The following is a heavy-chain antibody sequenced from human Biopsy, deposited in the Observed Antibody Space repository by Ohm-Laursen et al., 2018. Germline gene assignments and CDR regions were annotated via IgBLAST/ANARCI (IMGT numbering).Heavy chain of an antibody. CDR1: GFIFSNYW. V-gene: IGHV3-21*05. D-gene: IGHD4-17*01. Sequence: SLRLSCTASGFIFSNYWMIWVRQAPGRGLEWVSYISGSGTLIYYRDSVKGRFTISRDSAKNSLYLQMDSLRAEDTAVYYCARKIYGDYEVPYSYGMDVWGLGTTVTVSS. CDR2: ISGSGTLI. CDR3: ARKIYGDYEVPYSYGMDV. J-gene: IGHJ6*02.